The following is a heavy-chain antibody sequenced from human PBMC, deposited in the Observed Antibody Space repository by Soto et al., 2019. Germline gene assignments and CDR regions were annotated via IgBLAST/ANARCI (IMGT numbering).Heavy chain of an antibody. CDR1: GGSIRSYY. CDR2: IDYSGST. V-gene: IGHV4-59*01. D-gene: IGHD3-22*01. J-gene: IGHJ4*02. CDR3: ARGRGDSRGTNFDF. Sequence: SEPLSLTCTVSGGSIRSYYWTWIRQPPGKGLEWIGYIDYSGSTTYSPSLKTRVTLSVDTSKNQFSLKLRSVTAADTAVYFCARGRGDSRGTNFDFWGQGILVTVSS.